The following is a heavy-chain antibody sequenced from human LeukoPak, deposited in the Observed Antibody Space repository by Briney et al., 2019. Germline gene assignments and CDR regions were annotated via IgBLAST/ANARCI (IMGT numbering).Heavy chain of an antibody. CDR3: ASQGGLRNDF. CDR2: ICLDGRI. Sequence: SETLSLTCGVSGGSITSRDCWSWVRQPPGKGLEWIGEICLDGRIHYTPSLKSRISISIDRSKDQFSLNLISVAAADTAIYFCASQGGLRNDFWGQGTLITVSS. D-gene: IGHD2-15*01. CDR1: GGSITSRDC. J-gene: IGHJ4*02. V-gene: IGHV4-4*02.